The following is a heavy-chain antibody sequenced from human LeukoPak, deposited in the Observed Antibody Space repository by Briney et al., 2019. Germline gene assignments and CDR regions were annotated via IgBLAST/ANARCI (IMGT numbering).Heavy chain of an antibody. J-gene: IGHJ3*02. D-gene: IGHD5-12*01. CDR1: GGSISSYS. CDR3: AGEAGGGYARAFDI. Sequence: SETLSLTCTVSGGSISSYSWTWIRQPAGEGREWIGRIYTSGTTNYNPSLKSRVTMSVDTSKNQFSLKPSSVTAADTAVYYCAGEAGGGYARAFDIWGQGTMVTVSS. CDR2: IYTSGTT. V-gene: IGHV4-4*07.